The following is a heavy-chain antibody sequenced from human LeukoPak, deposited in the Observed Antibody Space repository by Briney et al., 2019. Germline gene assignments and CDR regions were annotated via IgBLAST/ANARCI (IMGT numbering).Heavy chain of an antibody. D-gene: IGHD3-10*01. CDR3: VKDQNYYGSGSYYNSDAFDI. CDR1: GFTFSGYA. Sequence: QPGGSLRLSCSASGFTFSGYAMHWVRQAPGKGLEYVSAISNGGSTYYADSVKGRFTISRDNSKNTLYLQMSSLRAEDTAVYYCVKDQNYYGSGSYYNSDAFDIWGQGTMVTVSS. V-gene: IGHV3-64D*06. J-gene: IGHJ3*02. CDR2: ISNGGST.